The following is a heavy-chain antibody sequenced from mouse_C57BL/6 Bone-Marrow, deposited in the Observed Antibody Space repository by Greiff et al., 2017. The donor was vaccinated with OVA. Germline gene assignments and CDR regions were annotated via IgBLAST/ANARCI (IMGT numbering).Heavy chain of an antibody. V-gene: IGHV1-81*01. CDR1: GYTFTSYG. CDR2: IYPRSGNT. CDR3: AGHYYYGSSYGYFDV. Sequence: QVQLQQSGAELARPGASVKLSCTASGYTFTSYGISWVKQRTGQGLEWIGEIYPRSGNTYYNEKFKGKATLTADKSSSTAYMELRSLTSEDSTVYFCAGHYYYGSSYGYFDVWGRGTATTVTA. J-gene: IGHJ1*03. D-gene: IGHD1-1*01.